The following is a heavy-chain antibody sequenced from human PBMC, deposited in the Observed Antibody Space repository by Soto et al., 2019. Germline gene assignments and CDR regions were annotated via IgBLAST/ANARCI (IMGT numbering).Heavy chain of an antibody. J-gene: IGHJ6*02. D-gene: IGHD3-10*01. V-gene: IGHV3-74*01. CDR2: INSDGSST. CDR1: GFTFSSYW. CDR3: ARDRGYYGPLNHLDV. Sequence: PGGSLRLSSAASGFTFSSYWMHWVRQAPGKGLVWVSRINSDGSSTSYADSVKGRFTISRDNAKNTLYLQMNSLRAEDTAVYYCARDRGYYGPLNHLDVWGQGTTVTVS.